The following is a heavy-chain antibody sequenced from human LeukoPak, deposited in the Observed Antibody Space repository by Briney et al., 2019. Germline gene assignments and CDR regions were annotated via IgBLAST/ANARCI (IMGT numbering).Heavy chain of an antibody. CDR3: ARVGWGAAAGTEYFQH. CDR2: INPNSGGT. Sequence: GASVKVSCKASGYTFTGYYMHWVRQAPGQGLEWMGWINPNSGGTNYAQKFQGRVTMTRDTSISTAYMELSRLRSDDTAMYYCARVGWGAAAGTEYFQHWGQGTLVTVSS. V-gene: IGHV1-2*02. CDR1: GYTFTGYY. J-gene: IGHJ1*01. D-gene: IGHD6-13*01.